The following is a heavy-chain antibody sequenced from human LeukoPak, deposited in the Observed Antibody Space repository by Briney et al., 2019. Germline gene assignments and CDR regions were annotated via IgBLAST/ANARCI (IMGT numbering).Heavy chain of an antibody. D-gene: IGHD6-19*01. CDR3: ARGGGGIAVAGTISLAYAFDI. CDR2: IIPIFGTA. V-gene: IGHV1-69*05. J-gene: IGHJ3*02. Sequence: SVKVSCKASGGTFSSYAISWVRQAPGQGLEWMGGIIPIFGTANYAQKFQGRVTMTRDTSISTAYLELSRLRSDDTAVYYCARGGGGIAVAGTISLAYAFDIWGQGTMVTVSS. CDR1: GGTFSSYA.